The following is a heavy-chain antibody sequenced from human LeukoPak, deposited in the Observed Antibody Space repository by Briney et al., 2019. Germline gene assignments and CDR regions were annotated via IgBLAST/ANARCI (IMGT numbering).Heavy chain of an antibody. J-gene: IGHJ6*02. CDR3: ARALVGYDFWSGYKASYYYYGMDV. CDR1: GGSISSSSYY. CDR2: IYYSGST. V-gene: IGHV4-61*01. Sequence: SETLSLTCTVSGGSISSSSYYWSWIRQPPGKGLEWIGYIYYSGSTNYNPSLKSRVTISVDTSKNQFSLKLSSVTAADTAVYYCARALVGYDFWSGYKASYYYYGMDVWGQGTTVTVSS. D-gene: IGHD3-3*01.